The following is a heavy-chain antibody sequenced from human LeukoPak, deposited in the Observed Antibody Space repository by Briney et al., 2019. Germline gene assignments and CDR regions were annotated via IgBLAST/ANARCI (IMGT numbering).Heavy chain of an antibody. D-gene: IGHD6-19*01. CDR1: GGSISSYY. V-gene: IGHV4-59*01. CDR2: IYYTGST. CDR3: ARDQYSSGWYYY. J-gene: IGHJ4*02. Sequence: SETLSLTCTVSGGSISSYYCSWMRQTPGKGRDGIVHIYYTGSTNYNPCLKSRVTISVDTSKNQFSLKLSSVTAADTAVYYCARDQYSSGWYYYWGQGTLVTVSS.